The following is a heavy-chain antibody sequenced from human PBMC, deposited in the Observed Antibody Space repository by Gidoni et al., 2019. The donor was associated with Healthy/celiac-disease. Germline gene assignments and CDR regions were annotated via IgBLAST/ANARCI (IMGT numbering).Heavy chain of an antibody. CDR3: AASTSCYTGLCYYYGMDV. CDR1: GFTFDDYA. V-gene: IGHV3-9*01. Sequence: EVQLVESGGGLVQPGRSLRLSCAASGFTFDDYAMHWVRQAPGKGLEWVSGISWNSGSIGYADSVKGRFTISRDNAKNSLYLQMNSLRAEDTALYYCAASTSCYTGLCYYYGMDVWGQGTTVTVSS. J-gene: IGHJ6*02. CDR2: ISWNSGSI. D-gene: IGHD2-2*02.